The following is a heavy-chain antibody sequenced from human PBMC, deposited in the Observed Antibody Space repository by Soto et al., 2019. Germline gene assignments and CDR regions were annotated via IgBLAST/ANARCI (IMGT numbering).Heavy chain of an antibody. V-gene: IGHV4-30-4*01. CDR2: IYYSGST. D-gene: IGHD6-6*01. Sequence: SETPSLTCTVSGGSISSGDYYWSLIRQPPGKGLEWIGYIYYSGSTFYNPSLKSRLTISVDTSKNQFSLKLSSVTAADTAVYYCARERPDGARLDPWGQGTLVTVSS. CDR1: GGSISSGDYY. J-gene: IGHJ5*02. CDR3: ARERPDGARLDP.